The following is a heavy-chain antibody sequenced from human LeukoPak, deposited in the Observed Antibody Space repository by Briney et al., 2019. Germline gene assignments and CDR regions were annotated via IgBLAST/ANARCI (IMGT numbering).Heavy chain of an antibody. D-gene: IGHD3-22*01. Sequence: QPGGSLRLSCAASGFTFSSYWMHWVRQAPGKGLVWVSRINSDGSSTSYADSVKGRFTISRDNAKNTLYLQMNSLRAEDTAVYYCATGLDSSGYYGFDYWGQGTLVTVSS. CDR2: INSDGSST. J-gene: IGHJ4*02. CDR3: ATGLDSSGYYGFDY. V-gene: IGHV3-74*01. CDR1: GFTFSSYW.